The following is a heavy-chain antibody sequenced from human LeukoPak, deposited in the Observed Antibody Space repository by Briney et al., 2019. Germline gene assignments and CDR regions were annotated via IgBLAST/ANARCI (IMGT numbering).Heavy chain of an antibody. J-gene: IGHJ4*02. Sequence: GGSLRLSCAASGFTFSIYWMSWVRQAPGKGLEWVANINQGGSEKYYVDSVEGRFTSSRDNAKNSLYLQMNSLRAEDTALYYCARAASTGTVDYWGQGTLVTVSA. CDR3: ARAASTGTVDY. D-gene: IGHD6-13*01. V-gene: IGHV3-7*01. CDR1: GFTFSIYW. CDR2: INQGGSEK.